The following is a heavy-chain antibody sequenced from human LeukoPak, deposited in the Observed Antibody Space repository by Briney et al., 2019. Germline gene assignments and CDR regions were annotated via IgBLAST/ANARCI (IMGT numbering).Heavy chain of an antibody. Sequence: GGSLRLSCAASGFTFSSYNMNWVRQAPGKGLEWVSSISITSSYIYYADSMKGRFTISRDNAKNSLYLQMNSLRAEDTAVYYCARVFCSTTSCYPDYWGQGTLVTVSS. CDR1: GFTFSSYN. CDR2: ISITSSYI. CDR3: ARVFCSTTSCYPDY. V-gene: IGHV3-21*01. J-gene: IGHJ4*02. D-gene: IGHD2-2*01.